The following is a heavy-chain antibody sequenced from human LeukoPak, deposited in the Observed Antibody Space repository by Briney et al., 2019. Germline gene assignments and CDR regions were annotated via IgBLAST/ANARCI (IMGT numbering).Heavy chain of an antibody. V-gene: IGHV3-33*01. Sequence: PGGSLRLSCAASGFTFSSYGMHGVRQAPGKGLEWVAVIWYDESNKYYADSVEGRFTISRDNAQNSMYLQMNSLRAEDTAVYYCGRVGGRSKAAKGDAFDIWGQGTMVTVSS. CDR1: GFTFSSYG. CDR3: GRVGGRSKAAKGDAFDI. D-gene: IGHD6-6*01. CDR2: IWYDESNK. J-gene: IGHJ3*02.